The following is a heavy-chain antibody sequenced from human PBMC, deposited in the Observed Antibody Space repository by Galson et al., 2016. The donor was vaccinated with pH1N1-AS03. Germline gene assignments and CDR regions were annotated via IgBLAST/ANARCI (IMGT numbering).Heavy chain of an antibody. CDR1: GFTFSSYA. V-gene: IGHV3-64*01. Sequence: SLRLSCAASGFTFSSYAMHWVRQAPGKGLESVSPISGNGYSTYYSNSVKGRFTISRDNSKSTLFLQMGSLRPEDRAVYYCARGPVSYSNYWFPPPDYWGQGTLVTVSS. CDR2: ISGNGYST. CDR3: ARGPVSYSNYWFPPPDY. D-gene: IGHD6-13*01. J-gene: IGHJ4*02.